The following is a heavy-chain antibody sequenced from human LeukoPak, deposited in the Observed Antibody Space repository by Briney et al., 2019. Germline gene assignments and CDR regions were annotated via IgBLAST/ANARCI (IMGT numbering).Heavy chain of an antibody. V-gene: IGHV1-8*02. Sequence: ASVKVSCKASGYTFTSYGISWVRQATGQGLEWMGWMNPNSGNTGYAQKFQGRVTMTRNTSISTAYMELSSLRSEDTAVYYCARELVVRGVIEAGGYFDYWGQGTLVTVSS. J-gene: IGHJ4*02. CDR1: GYTFTSYG. CDR2: MNPNSGNT. CDR3: ARELVVRGVIEAGGYFDY. D-gene: IGHD3-10*01.